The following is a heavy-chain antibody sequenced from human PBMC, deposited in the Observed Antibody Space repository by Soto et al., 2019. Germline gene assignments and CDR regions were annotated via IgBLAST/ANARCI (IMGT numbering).Heavy chain of an antibody. Sequence: QLQVQESGPGLVKPSETLSLTCTVSGSSISSSGYYWGWIRQPPGKGLEWIGSMYYGVSTYYNPSLKSRVTVSVDASKNQFSLNLSSVTAADTAVYYCARDIHCTGGSCNGTPGAFDIWGQGTIVTVSS. D-gene: IGHD2-15*01. V-gene: IGHV4-39*02. CDR2: MYYGVST. J-gene: IGHJ3*02. CDR3: ARDIHCTGGSCNGTPGAFDI. CDR1: GSSISSSGYY.